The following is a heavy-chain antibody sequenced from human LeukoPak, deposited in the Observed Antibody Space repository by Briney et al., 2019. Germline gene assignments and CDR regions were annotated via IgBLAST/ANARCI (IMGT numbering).Heavy chain of an antibody. CDR2: MYSRGDT. CDR3: ARDAPQVPAAGVLAS. V-gene: IGHV3-53*01. Sequence: GGSLRLSCAASGFTVSDNYMSWVRQAPGKGLEWVSVMYSRGDTYYADSVKGRFAFSRDISKNTLYLQMNGLRTEDTAMYYCARDAPQVPAAGVLASWGQGTLVTVSS. CDR1: GFTVSDNY. D-gene: IGHD6-13*01. J-gene: IGHJ5*02.